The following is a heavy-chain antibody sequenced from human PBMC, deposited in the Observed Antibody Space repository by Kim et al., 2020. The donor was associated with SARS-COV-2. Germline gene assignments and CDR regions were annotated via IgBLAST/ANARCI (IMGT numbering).Heavy chain of an antibody. J-gene: IGHJ4*02. CDR1: GFTFSNYG. CDR2: LSSTGGAT. V-gene: IGHV3-23*01. CDR3: SEYSAYDPIGDY. Sequence: GGSLRLSCAASGFTFSNYGMSWVRQAPGKGLEWVSSLSSTGGATSYADSVKGRSTISRDTSKNTLYLQMNSLRAEDTAIYYCSEYSAYDPIGDYWGQGT. D-gene: IGHD5-12*01.